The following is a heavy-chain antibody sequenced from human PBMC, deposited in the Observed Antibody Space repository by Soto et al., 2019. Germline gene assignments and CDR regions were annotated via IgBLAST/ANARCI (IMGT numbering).Heavy chain of an antibody. CDR2: IYHSGSI. CDR3: ARDKITGLFDY. Sequence: SETLSLPCTVSGGYINDPGSFCSWIRQPPGEGLEWIGGIYHSGSINYNPSLKSRVTISVDTSKNQFSLKLTSVTAADTAVYYCARDKITGLFDYWGQGTLVTVSS. CDR1: GGYINDPGSF. D-gene: IGHD2-8*02. V-gene: IGHV4-39*07. J-gene: IGHJ4*02.